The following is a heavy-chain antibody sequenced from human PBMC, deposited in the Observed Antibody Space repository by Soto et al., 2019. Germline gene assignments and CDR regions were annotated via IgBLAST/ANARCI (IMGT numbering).Heavy chain of an antibody. CDR2: IIPLFGTT. Sequence: QVQGVQSGVEVRRPGSSVKVSCKASGDTFKNCVISWVRQAPGQGLEWMGGIIPLFGTTDFAQRFQGRITITTDESTTTAYMDLSRLRSEDTATYYCAAELGFGKLSVVWGQGTTVIVSS. V-gene: IGHV1-69*01. D-gene: IGHD3-10*01. J-gene: IGHJ6*02. CDR1: GDTFKNCV. CDR3: AAELGFGKLSVV.